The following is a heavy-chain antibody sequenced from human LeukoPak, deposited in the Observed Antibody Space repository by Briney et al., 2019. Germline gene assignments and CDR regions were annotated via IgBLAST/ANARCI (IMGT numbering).Heavy chain of an antibody. CDR1: GGSISSGGYY. V-gene: IGHV4-30-2*01. CDR2: IYHSGST. CDR3: ARLPAAMDAFDI. J-gene: IGHJ3*02. D-gene: IGHD2-2*01. Sequence: ASETLSLTCTVSGGSISSGGYYWSWIRQPPGKGLEWIGYIYHSGSTYYNPSLKSRVTISVDRSKNQFSLKLSSVTAADTAVYYCARLPAAMDAFDIWGQGTMVTVSS.